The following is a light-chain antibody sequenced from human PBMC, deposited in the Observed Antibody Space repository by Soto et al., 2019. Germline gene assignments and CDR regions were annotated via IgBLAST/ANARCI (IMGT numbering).Light chain of an antibody. Sequence: QSALTQPPSVSGSPGQSVTISCTATSTHFVGHNRVSWYQQPPGTAPKLMIYEVSKRPSGVPDRFSGSKSGNTASLTISGLQAADEADYYCSLYTSENAYVFGTGTKV. CDR1: STHFVGHNR. J-gene: IGLJ1*01. V-gene: IGLV2-18*01. CDR3: SLYTSENAYV. CDR2: EVS.